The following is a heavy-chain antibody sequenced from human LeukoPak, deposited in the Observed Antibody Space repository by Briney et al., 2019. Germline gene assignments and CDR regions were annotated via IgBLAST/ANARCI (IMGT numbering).Heavy chain of an antibody. D-gene: IGHD6-13*01. CDR2: IYYSGST. CDR3: AKRGYSSSWNY. Sequence: SSETPSLTCTVSGCSISSYCWSWIRQTPGKGLEWIGYIYYSGSTNYNPSLKSRVTISVDTSKNQFSLKLSSVTAADTAVYYCAKRGYSSSWNYWGQGTLVTVSS. V-gene: IGHV4-59*08. J-gene: IGHJ4*02. CDR1: GCSISSYC.